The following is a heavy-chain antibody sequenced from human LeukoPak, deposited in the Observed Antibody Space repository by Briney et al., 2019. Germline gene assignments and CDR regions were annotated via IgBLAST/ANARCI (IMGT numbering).Heavy chain of an antibody. D-gene: IGHD5-18*01. CDR1: GYTFTSYG. CDR2: INPNSGGT. CDR3: AAASTWIQLWFSY. J-gene: IGHJ4*02. V-gene: IGHV1-2*02. Sequence: ASVKVSCKASGYTFTSYGISWVRQAPGQGLEWMGWINPNSGGTNYAQKFQGRVTMTRDTSISTAYMELSRLRSDDTAVYYCAAASTWIQLWFSYWGQGTLVTVSS.